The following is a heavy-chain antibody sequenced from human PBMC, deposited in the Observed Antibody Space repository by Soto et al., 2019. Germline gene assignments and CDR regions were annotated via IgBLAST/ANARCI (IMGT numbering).Heavy chain of an antibody. CDR1: GGSISSGGYY. Sequence: PSETLSLTCTVSGGSISSGGYYWSWIRQHPGKGLEWIGYIYYSGSTYYNPSLKSRVTISVDTSKNQFSLKLSSVTAADTAVYYCASLHALTVRTNYMDVWGKGTTVTVSS. V-gene: IGHV4-31*03. CDR3: ASLHALTVRTNYMDV. CDR2: IYYSGST. D-gene: IGHD4-4*01. J-gene: IGHJ6*03.